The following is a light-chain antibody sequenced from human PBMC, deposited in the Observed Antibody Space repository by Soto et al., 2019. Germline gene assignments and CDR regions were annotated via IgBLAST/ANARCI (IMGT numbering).Light chain of an antibody. J-gene: IGKJ3*01. Sequence: DIQLTQSPSSLSASVGDRVTISCRASQDIRNFLAWYQQKPGKPPKVLIYAASTLQSGVPSRFSGSGSGTDFTLTITSLQPEDVATDDCQKHNGVPPITLGPGTKV. CDR1: QDIRNF. CDR2: AAS. V-gene: IGKV1-27*01. CDR3: QKHNGVPPIT.